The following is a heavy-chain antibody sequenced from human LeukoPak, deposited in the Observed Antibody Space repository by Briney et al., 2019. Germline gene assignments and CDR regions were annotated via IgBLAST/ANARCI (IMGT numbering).Heavy chain of an antibody. J-gene: IGHJ4*02. CDR2: IIPIFGTA. V-gene: IGHV1-69*13. Sequence: SVKVSCKASGGTFSSYAISWVRQAPGRGLEWMGGIIPIFGTANYAQKFQGRVTITADESTSTAYMELSSLRSEDTAVYYCAAHNYYDSSGYYYLDYWGQGTLVTVSS. D-gene: IGHD3-22*01. CDR1: GGTFSSYA. CDR3: AAHNYYDSSGYYYLDY.